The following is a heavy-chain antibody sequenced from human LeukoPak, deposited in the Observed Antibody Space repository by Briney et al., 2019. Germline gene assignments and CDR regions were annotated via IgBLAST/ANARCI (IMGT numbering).Heavy chain of an antibody. Sequence: SETLSLTCTVSGDSINSSNYYWGWIRQPPGKGLEWIGNIYYSGSTYYKPSLKSRVTISVDTSKNQFSLKLSSVTAADTAVYYCARESWDQSGSYSWFDPWGQGTLVTVSS. D-gene: IGHD1-26*01. V-gene: IGHV4-39*07. CDR1: GDSINSSNYY. CDR2: IYYSGST. J-gene: IGHJ5*02. CDR3: ARESWDQSGSYSWFDP.